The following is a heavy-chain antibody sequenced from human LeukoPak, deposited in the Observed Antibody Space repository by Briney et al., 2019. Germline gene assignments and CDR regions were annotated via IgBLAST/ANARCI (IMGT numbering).Heavy chain of an antibody. D-gene: IGHD3-9*01. Sequence: ASVKVSCKASGYTFTSYGISWVRQAPGQGLEWMGWISAYNGNTNYAQKFQGRVTMTRDTSISTAYMELSRLRSDDTAVYYCASAGYFDWLYDYFDYWGQGALVTVSS. CDR3: ASAGYFDWLYDYFDY. V-gene: IGHV1-18*01. CDR2: ISAYNGNT. J-gene: IGHJ4*02. CDR1: GYTFTSYG.